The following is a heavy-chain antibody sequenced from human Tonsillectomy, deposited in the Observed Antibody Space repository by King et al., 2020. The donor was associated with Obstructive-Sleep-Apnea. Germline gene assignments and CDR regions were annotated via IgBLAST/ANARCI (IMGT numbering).Heavy chain of an antibody. D-gene: IGHD3-10*01. CDR1: GFTFSSYG. CDR3: AKDRWDGSGSGNLDY. Sequence: VQLVESGGGVVQPGRSLRLSCAASGFTFSSYGMHWVRQAPGKGLEWVAVIAYDGSNKNYEDSGKGRFTNSRDNSKKTLCLQMNSMRAEDTAVYYCAKDRWDGSGSGNLDYWGQGTLVTVSS. J-gene: IGHJ4*02. V-gene: IGHV3-30*18. CDR2: IAYDGSNK.